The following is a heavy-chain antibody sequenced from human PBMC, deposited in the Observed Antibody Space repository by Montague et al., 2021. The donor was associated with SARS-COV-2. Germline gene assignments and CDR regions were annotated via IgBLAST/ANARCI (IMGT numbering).Heavy chain of an antibody. Sequence: SLRLSCAASGFTFSNYSMNWVRQAPGKGLEWVSYISSSSSYIYYADSVKGRFTISRDNAKNSLYLQMNSLRAEDTAVYYCSRDKYYDILTGYYNYWGQGTLVTVSS. CDR3: SRDKYYDILTGYYNY. J-gene: IGHJ4*02. CDR2: ISSSSSYI. V-gene: IGHV3-21*01. D-gene: IGHD3-9*01. CDR1: GFTFSNYS.